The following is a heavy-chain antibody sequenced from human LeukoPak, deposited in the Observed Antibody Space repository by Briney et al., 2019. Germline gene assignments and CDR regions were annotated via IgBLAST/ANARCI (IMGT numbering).Heavy chain of an antibody. CDR3: ARHVLTTGISRFYYNIGYFDY. V-gene: IGHV6-1*01. J-gene: IGHJ4*02. CDR2: TYYRPKWYK. CDR1: GDSVSSNSAA. Sequence: SQTLSLTCAISGDSVSSNSAAWNWIRQSPSRGLEWLGRTYYRPKWYKDYAVSVKSRITINPDTSKNQFSLKLSSVTAADTAIYYCARHVLTTGISRFYYNIGYFDYWGQGTLVTVSS. D-gene: IGHD4-17*01.